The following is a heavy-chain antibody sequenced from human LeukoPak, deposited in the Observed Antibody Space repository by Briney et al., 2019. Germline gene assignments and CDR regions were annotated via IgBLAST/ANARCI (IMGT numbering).Heavy chain of an antibody. CDR2: IYYTGST. CDR1: GGPISSHY. Sequence: SETLSLTCTVSGGPISSHYWSWIRQPPGKGLEWIGYIYYTGSTSYKPSLESRVTISIDTSKSQFSLKLSSVTSADTAVYFCARGSYYSDSSGYYHYFDYWGQGALVTVSS. V-gene: IGHV4-59*11. J-gene: IGHJ4*02. CDR3: ARGSYYSDSSGYYHYFDY. D-gene: IGHD3-22*01.